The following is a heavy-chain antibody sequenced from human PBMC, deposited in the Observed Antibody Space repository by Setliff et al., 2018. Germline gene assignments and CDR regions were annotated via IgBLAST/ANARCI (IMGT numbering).Heavy chain of an antibody. CDR1: GYSISSGYY. J-gene: IGHJ4*02. Sequence: PPETLSLTCAVSGYSISSGYYWIWIRQPPGKGLEWIGEINHSGSTNYNPSLKSRVTISVDTSKNQFSLKLSSVTAADTALYYCTVYNTGSSKDHYWGQGTPVTVSS. CDR3: TVYNTGSSKDHY. D-gene: IGHD2-8*02. V-gene: IGHV4-34*01. CDR2: INHSGST.